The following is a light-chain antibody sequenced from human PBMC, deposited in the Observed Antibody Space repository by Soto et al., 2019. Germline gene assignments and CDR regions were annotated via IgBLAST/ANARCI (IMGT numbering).Light chain of an antibody. CDR1: QDIRND. V-gene: IGKV1-6*01. CDR2: AAS. Sequence: AIQMTQSPSSLSASVGDRVTITCRASQDIRNDLGWYQQKPGKTPKLLIFAASSLQSGVPSRFSGSGSGTDFTLTISSLQPEDFATNYCLQDFNYPWTFGQGTKVEIE. J-gene: IGKJ1*01. CDR3: LQDFNYPWT.